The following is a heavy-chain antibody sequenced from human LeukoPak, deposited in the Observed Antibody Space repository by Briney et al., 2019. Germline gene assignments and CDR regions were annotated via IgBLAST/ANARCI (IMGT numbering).Heavy chain of an antibody. D-gene: IGHD3-22*01. V-gene: IGHV4-59*01. J-gene: IGHJ6*02. Sequence: SETLSPTCTVSGGSISSYYWSWIRQPPGKGLEWIGYIYYSGSTNYNPSLKSRVTISVDTSKNQFSLKLSSVTAADTAVYYCARDGKPINYYYDSSGPSGYYGMDVWGQGTTVTVSS. CDR3: ARDGKPINYYYDSSGPSGYYGMDV. CDR2: IYYSGST. CDR1: GGSISSYY.